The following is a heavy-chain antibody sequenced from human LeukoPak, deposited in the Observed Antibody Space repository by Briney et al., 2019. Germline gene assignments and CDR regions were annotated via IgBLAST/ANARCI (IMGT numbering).Heavy chain of an antibody. V-gene: IGHV3-23*01. CDR3: AKDATRNGYLPRYYFDY. Sequence: GGSLRLSCAASGFTFSSYAMSWVRQAPGEGLEWVSAISGSGGSTYYADSVKGRFTISRDNSKNTLYLQMNSLRAEDTAVYYCAKDATRNGYLPRYYFDYWGQGTLVTVSS. J-gene: IGHJ4*02. D-gene: IGHD5-24*01. CDR1: GFTFSSYA. CDR2: ISGSGGST.